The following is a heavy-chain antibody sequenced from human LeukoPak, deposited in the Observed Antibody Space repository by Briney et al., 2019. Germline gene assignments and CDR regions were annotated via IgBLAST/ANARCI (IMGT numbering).Heavy chain of an antibody. V-gene: IGHV4-34*01. D-gene: IGHD6-13*01. Sequence: KPSETLSLTCAVYGGSLSGYYWSWIRQPPGKGLEWIGEINHSGSTNYNPSLKSQVTISVDTSKNQFSLKLSSVTAADTAVYYCARAGSAAAYYFDYWGQGTLVTVSS. J-gene: IGHJ4*02. CDR2: INHSGST. CDR1: GGSLSGYY. CDR3: ARAGSAAAYYFDY.